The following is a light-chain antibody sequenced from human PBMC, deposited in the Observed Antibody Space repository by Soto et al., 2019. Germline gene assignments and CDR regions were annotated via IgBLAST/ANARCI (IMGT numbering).Light chain of an antibody. V-gene: IGKV3-20*01. CDR2: GPA. CDR1: QNVNNNY. Sequence: EIVLTQSPGTLSLSPGERATLSCRASQNVNNNYLAWYQQKPGQAPRLLIYGPASRATGIPDRFSGSGSETDFTLTISRLEPEDSAVYYCQQFGGSPRVTFGGGTKVEIK. CDR3: QQFGGSPRVT. J-gene: IGKJ4*01.